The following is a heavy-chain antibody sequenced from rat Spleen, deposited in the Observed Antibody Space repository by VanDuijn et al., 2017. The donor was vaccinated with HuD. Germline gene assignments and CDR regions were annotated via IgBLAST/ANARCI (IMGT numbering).Heavy chain of an antibody. J-gene: IGHJ2*01. CDR2: ISYDGSAT. Sequence: EVQLVESGGGLVQPGRSLKLSCTASGLSFSNYDMAWVRQAPTKGLEWVASISYDGSATYYRESVKGRFTISRDNAKNSLYLQMNNLRSEDTATYYCTRGTYFRHWGQGVMVTVSS. V-gene: IGHV5-20*01. CDR3: TRGTYFRH. CDR1: GLSFSNYD. D-gene: IGHD4-6*01.